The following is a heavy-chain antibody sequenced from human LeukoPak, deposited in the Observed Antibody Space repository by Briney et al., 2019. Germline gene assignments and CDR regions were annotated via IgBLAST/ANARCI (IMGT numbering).Heavy chain of an antibody. D-gene: IGHD5-24*01. CDR3: ARDRLGDGYIREFDS. V-gene: IGHV3-21*01. CDR1: EFSVGSNY. J-gene: IGHJ4*02. CDR2: FGSDLSFR. Sequence: GGSLRLSCAASEFSVGSNYMTWVRQAPGKGLEWVASFGSDLSFRSVADSLKGRFTISRDNAENSLYLHLNSLRAEGTAIYYCARDRLGDGYIREFDSWGQGTLVIVSS.